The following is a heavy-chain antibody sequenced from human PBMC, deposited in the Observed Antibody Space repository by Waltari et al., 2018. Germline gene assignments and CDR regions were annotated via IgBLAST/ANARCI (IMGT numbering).Heavy chain of an antibody. V-gene: IGHV1-69*12. Sequence: QVQLVQSGAEVKKPGSSVKVSCKASGDTFGSFAITWVRQAPGQGLEWVGGIIPIYGTPNYAQKFQDRVTFTADESTSTVFMELSSLRSEDTALYYCARRKLGEAFDIWGQGTMVTVSS. D-gene: IGHD3-16*01. CDR1: GDTFGSFA. J-gene: IGHJ3*02. CDR2: IIPIYGTP. CDR3: ARRKLGEAFDI.